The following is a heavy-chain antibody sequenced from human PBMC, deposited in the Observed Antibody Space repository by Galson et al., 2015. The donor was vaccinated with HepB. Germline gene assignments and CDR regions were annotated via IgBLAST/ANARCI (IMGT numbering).Heavy chain of an antibody. CDR2: TYYRSQWHF. J-gene: IGHJ5*02. D-gene: IGHD5-24*01. Sequence: CAISGDSVSSDSAAWNWIRQSPARGLEWLGRTYYRSQWHFDYAISVKSRMTIIPDTSKNQFSLRLNSVTPEDTAVYYCARGGGGWLHLWWFGPWGQGTLVTVSS. CDR1: GDSVSSDSAA. V-gene: IGHV6-1*01. CDR3: ARGGGGWLHLWWFGP.